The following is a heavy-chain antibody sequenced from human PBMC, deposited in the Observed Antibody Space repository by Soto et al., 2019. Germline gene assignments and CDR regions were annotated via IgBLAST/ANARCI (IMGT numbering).Heavy chain of an antibody. V-gene: IGHV1-3*01. CDR1: GYTFTSYA. D-gene: IGHD6-19*01. CDR3: ARGRGWYPPFDY. Sequence: ASVKVSCKASGYTFTSYAMHWVRQAPGQRLEWMGWINAGNGNTKYSQKFQGRVTITRDTSASTAYMELSSLRSEDTAVYYCARGRGWYPPFDYCGQGPLVTVSS. J-gene: IGHJ4*02. CDR2: INAGNGNT.